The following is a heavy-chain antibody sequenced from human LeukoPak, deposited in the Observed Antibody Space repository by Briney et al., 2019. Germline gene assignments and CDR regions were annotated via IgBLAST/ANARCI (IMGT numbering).Heavy chain of an antibody. D-gene: IGHD3-22*01. CDR2: IYSGGST. V-gene: IGHV3-53*01. J-gene: IGHJ4*02. CDR3: ASGDWVVVVINGYFDY. Sequence: GGSLRLSCAASGFTVSSNYMSWVRQAPGKGLEWVSVIYSGGSTFYADSVKGRFTISRDNSKNTLYLQMNSLRAEDTAVYYCASGDWVVVVINGYFDYWGQGTLVTVSS. CDR1: GFTVSSNY.